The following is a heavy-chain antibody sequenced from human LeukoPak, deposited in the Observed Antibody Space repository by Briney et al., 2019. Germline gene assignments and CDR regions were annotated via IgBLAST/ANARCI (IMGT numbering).Heavy chain of an antibody. CDR3: TGTYYYYKDSFDI. CDR2: ISSSGSTI. Sequence: AESLTLSCAVSGFTFSDYYMSWIRQAPGKGLEWVSYISSSGSTIYYADSVKGRFTISRDNAKNSLYLQMNRLRAEDTAVYYGTGTYYYYKDSFDIWGQGTMVTVSS. V-gene: IGHV3-11*01. D-gene: IGHD3-22*01. CDR1: GFTFSDYY. J-gene: IGHJ3*02.